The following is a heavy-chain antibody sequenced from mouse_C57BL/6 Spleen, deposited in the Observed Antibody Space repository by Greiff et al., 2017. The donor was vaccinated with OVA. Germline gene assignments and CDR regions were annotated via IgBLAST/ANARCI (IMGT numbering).Heavy chain of an antibody. Sequence: EVQLQESGPELVKPGASVKIPCKASGYTFTDYNMDWVKQSHGKSLEWIGDINPNNGGTIYNQKFKGKATLTVDKSSSTAYMELRSLTSEDTAVYYCARAYYDGYPWFAYWGQGTLVTVSA. V-gene: IGHV1-18*01. D-gene: IGHD2-3*01. CDR3: ARAYYDGYPWFAY. CDR2: INPNNGGT. CDR1: GYTFTDYN. J-gene: IGHJ3*01.